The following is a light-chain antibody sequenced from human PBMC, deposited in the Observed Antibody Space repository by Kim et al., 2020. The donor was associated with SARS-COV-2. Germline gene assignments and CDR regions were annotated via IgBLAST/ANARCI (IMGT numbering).Light chain of an antibody. CDR1: SSNVGGYNY. CDR3: SSYTSSSTV. Sequence: PGQPITISCTGTSSNVGGYNYVSWYQQHPGKAPKLMIYDVSNRPSGVSNRFSGSKSGNTASLTISGLQAEDEADYYCSSYTSSSTVFGTGTKVTVL. J-gene: IGLJ1*01. CDR2: DVS. V-gene: IGLV2-14*03.